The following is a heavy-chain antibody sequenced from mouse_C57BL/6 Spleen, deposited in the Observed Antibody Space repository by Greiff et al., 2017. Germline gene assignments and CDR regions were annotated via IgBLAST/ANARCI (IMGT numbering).Heavy chain of an antibody. CDR1: GYTFTSYT. D-gene: IGHD2-4*01. J-gene: IGHJ4*01. CDR3: ARVNYDYDVGSMDY. V-gene: IGHV1-4*01. CDR2: INPSSGYT. Sequence: QVQLQQSGAELARPGASVKMSCKASGYTFTSYTMHWVKQRPGQGLEWIGYINPSSGYTKYNQKFKDKATLTADKSSSTAYMQLSSLTSEDSAVYYCARVNYDYDVGSMDYWGQGTSVTVSS.